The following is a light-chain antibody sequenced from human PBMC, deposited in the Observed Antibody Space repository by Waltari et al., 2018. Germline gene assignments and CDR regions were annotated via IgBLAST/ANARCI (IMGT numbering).Light chain of an antibody. J-gene: IGKJ2*01. Sequence: DIQMTQSPSSLSASVGDRVTITCQARQGITTSLNWYQQKPGNAPNLLIYDASNLEAGVPSRVSGSGSGTDFTFTITSLQPEDIATYYCQQFDSLPYTFGPGTKLEIK. CDR2: DAS. CDR1: QGITTS. V-gene: IGKV1-33*01. CDR3: QQFDSLPYT.